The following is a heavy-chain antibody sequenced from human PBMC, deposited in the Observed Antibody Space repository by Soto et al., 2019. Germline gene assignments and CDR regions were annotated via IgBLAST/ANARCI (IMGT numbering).Heavy chain of an antibody. J-gene: IGHJ5*02. D-gene: IGHD3-10*01. V-gene: IGHV3-30-3*01. Sequence: GGSMRLSCAACGFTFSSYAMHWVRQAPGKGLEWVAVISYDGSNKYYADSVKGRFTISRDNSKNTLYLQMNSLRAEDTAVYYCARDYYGSGSYFWFDPWGQGTLVTVSS. CDR2: ISYDGSNK. CDR1: GFTFSSYA. CDR3: ARDYYGSGSYFWFDP.